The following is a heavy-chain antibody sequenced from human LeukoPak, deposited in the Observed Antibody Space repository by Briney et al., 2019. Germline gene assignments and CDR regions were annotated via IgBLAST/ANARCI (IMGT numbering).Heavy chain of an antibody. CDR3: ARPLRDYYDSSGYYPSSFGY. CDR2: IYPGDSDT. Sequence: GESLKISCKGSGYSFTSYWIGWVRQMPGKGLEWMGIIYPGDSDTRYSPSFQGQGTISADKSISTAYLQWSSLKASDTAMYYCARPLRDYYDSSGYYPSSFGYWGQGTLVTVSS. CDR1: GYSFTSYW. V-gene: IGHV5-51*01. J-gene: IGHJ4*02. D-gene: IGHD3-22*01.